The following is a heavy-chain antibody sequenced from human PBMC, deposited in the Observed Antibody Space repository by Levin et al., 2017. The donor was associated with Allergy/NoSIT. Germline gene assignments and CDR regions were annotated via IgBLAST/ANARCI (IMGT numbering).Heavy chain of an antibody. D-gene: IGHD1-26*01. CDR1: GFTFSSYS. J-gene: IGHJ4*02. V-gene: IGHV3-48*01. CDR2: ISSSSSTI. CDR3: ARGGSYDTLDY. Sequence: PGGSLRLSCAASGFTFSSYSMNWVRQAPGKGLEWVSYISSSSSTIYYADSVKGRFTISRDNAKNSLYLQMNSLRAEDTAVYYCARGGSYDTLDYWGQGTLVTVSS.